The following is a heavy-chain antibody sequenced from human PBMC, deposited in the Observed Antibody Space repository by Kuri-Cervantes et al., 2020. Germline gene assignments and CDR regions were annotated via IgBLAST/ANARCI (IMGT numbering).Heavy chain of an antibody. CDR1: GFSLSTSGEA. CDR3: AHRYGGYFDF. J-gene: IGHJ4*02. D-gene: IGHD3-10*01. Sequence: SGPTLVKPTQTLTLTCTFSGFSLSTSGEAVGWIRQPPGKSLEWLALIYWGEERRYSPSLKTRLTITKNTPKNQVVLTMTNMEPVDTATYYCAHRYGGYFDFWGQGTLVTVSS. CDR2: IYWGEER. V-gene: IGHV2-5*02.